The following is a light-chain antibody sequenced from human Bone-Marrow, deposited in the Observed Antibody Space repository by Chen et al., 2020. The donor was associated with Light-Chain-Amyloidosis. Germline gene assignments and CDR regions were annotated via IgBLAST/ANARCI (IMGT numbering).Light chain of an antibody. CDR1: SGYIASNY. J-gene: IGLJ2*01. CDR2: EDN. V-gene: IGLV6-57*01. CDR3: QSYDIAKV. Sequence: NFVLIQPHSVSESPGKTVTISCTRSSGYIASNYVHWYQQRPGRSPTIVIYEDNQRPSGVPDRFSGSIARSSTSASLTISGLKTEDEGDYYCQSYDIAKVFGGGTKVTVL.